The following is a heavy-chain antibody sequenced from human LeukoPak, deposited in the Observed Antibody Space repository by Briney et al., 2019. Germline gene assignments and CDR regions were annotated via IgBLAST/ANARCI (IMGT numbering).Heavy chain of an antibody. Sequence: PGGSLRLSCAASGFTFSSYAMSWVRQAPGKGLEWVSAISGSGGSTYYADSVKGRFTISRDNSKNTLYLQMNSLRVEDTAVYYCAKDREKPSQFDYWGQGTLVTVSS. CDR2: ISGSGGST. J-gene: IGHJ4*02. CDR1: GFTFSSYA. D-gene: IGHD1-26*01. CDR3: AKDREKPSQFDY. V-gene: IGHV3-23*01.